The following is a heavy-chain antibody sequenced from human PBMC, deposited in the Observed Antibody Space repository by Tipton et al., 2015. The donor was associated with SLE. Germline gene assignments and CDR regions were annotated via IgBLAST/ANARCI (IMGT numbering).Heavy chain of an antibody. Sequence: QSGAEVKKPGASVQVSCKASGFTFISYGISWVRQAPGQGLQWMGWISTFNGNRNYAQKLQGRVSMTTDTSTSTAYMELRSLRSDDTAVYYCARDGYSRIDYWGQGTLVTVSS. CDR1: GFTFISYG. J-gene: IGHJ4*02. CDR2: ISTFNGNR. CDR3: ARDGYSRIDY. V-gene: IGHV1-18*01. D-gene: IGHD5-24*01.